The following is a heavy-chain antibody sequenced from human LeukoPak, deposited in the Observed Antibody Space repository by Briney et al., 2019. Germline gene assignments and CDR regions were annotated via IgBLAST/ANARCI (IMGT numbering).Heavy chain of an antibody. J-gene: IGHJ5*02. CDR3: AREGTGYSSSWPNWFDP. D-gene: IGHD6-13*01. V-gene: IGHV3-7*01. CDR2: IKQDGSEK. CDR1: GFTFSSYW. Sequence: GGSLRLSCAASGFTFSSYWMSWVRQAPGKGLERVANIKQDGSEKYYVDSVKGRFTISRDNAKNSLYLQMNSLRAEDTAVYYCAREGTGYSSSWPNWFDPWGQGTLVTVSS.